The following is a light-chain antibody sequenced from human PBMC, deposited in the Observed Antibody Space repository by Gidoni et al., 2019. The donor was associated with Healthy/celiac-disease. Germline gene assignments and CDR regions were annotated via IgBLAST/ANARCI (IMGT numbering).Light chain of an antibody. V-gene: IGKV3-11*01. Sequence: DIVLTQSSAILSLSPGKRTTLSCRASQRVSSYLAWYQQKPGQAPRLLIYDASNRATGITARCSGSGSGTDFTLTISSLEPEDFAVYYCQQRSNWQYTFGQGTKLEIK. CDR1: QRVSSY. J-gene: IGKJ2*01. CDR3: QQRSNWQYT. CDR2: DAS.